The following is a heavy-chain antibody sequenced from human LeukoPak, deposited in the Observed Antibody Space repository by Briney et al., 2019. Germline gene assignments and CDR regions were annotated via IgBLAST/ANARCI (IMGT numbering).Heavy chain of an antibody. CDR3: AEEGIAAAGKIVDY. CDR2: INHSGST. CDR1: GGSFSGYY. V-gene: IGHV4-34*01. Sequence: SETLSLTCAVYGGSFSGYYWSWIRQPPGKGLEWIGEINHSGSTNYNPSLKSRVTISVDTSKNQFCLKLSSVTAADTAVYYCAEEGIAAAGKIVDYWGQGTLVTVSS. J-gene: IGHJ4*02. D-gene: IGHD6-13*01.